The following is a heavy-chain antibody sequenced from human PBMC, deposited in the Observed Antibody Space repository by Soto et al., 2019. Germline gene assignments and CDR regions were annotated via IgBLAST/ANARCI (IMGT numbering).Heavy chain of an antibody. V-gene: IGHV3-30-3*01. CDR1: GFSFSISP. CDR3: ARDPKTSGGQHWAFNYFDS. J-gene: IGHJ4*02. D-gene: IGHD7-27*01. CDR2: ISYDGTNK. Sequence: GGSLRLSCAASGFSFSISPMHWVRQAPGKGPEWVALISYDGTNKFYAASVKGRFTISRDNSKSTLYLQVDSLRPEDAAVYYCARDPKTSGGQHWAFNYFDSWGQGTLVTVSS.